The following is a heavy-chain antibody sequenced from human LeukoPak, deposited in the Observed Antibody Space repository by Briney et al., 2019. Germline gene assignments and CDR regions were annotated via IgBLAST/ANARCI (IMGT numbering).Heavy chain of an antibody. Sequence: ASVKVSCKASGYTFTNYFMHWMRQAPGQGLEWMGWINPKSGDTKYAQNFQGRFTMTRDTSISTAYMELSRLRSDDTAVYYCARGPNTGAFDIWGQGTMVAVSS. D-gene: IGHD2-8*01. CDR2: INPKSGDT. V-gene: IGHV1-2*02. CDR3: ARGPNTGAFDI. CDR1: GYTFTNYF. J-gene: IGHJ3*02.